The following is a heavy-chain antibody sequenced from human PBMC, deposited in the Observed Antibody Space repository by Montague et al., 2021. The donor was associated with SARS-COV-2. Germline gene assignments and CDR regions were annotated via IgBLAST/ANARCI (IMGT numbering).Heavy chain of an antibody. Sequence: SLRLSCAASGFTFSSYAMSWVRQAPGKGLEWVSAITGSGGGTYYAGSVKGWFTISKDNSKSMLYLQMNSLRAEDTAVYYCAKDQVYSGSYFADWGQGTLVTVSS. CDR3: AKDQVYSGSYFAD. J-gene: IGHJ4*02. D-gene: IGHD1-26*01. CDR1: GFTFSSYA. V-gene: IGHV3-23*01. CDR2: ITGSGGGT.